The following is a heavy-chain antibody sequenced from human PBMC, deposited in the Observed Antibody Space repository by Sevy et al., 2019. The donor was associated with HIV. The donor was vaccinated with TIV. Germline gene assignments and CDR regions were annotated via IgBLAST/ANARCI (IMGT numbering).Heavy chain of an antibody. Sequence: GGSLRLSCAASGFTFSSYWMSWVRQAPGKGLEWVANINKDGSSKYYVHSVKGRFTISRDNAKNSLYLQMNSLRAEDTAVYYCARVGSTVVTPFDSWGQGTLVTVSS. D-gene: IGHD4-17*01. CDR2: INKDGSSK. CDR1: GFTFSSYW. CDR3: ARVGSTVVTPFDS. V-gene: IGHV3-7*01. J-gene: IGHJ4*02.